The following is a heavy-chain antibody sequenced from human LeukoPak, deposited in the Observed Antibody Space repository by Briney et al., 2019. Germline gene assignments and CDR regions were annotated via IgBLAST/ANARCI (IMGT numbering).Heavy chain of an antibody. CDR2: ISYDGSNK. V-gene: IGHV3-30*18. D-gene: IGHD5-12*01. Sequence: PGGSLRLSCAASGFTFSSYGMHWVRQAPGKGLEWVVVISYDGSNKYYADSVKGRFTISRDNSKNTLYLQMNSLRAEDTAVYYCAKAGGIVATISIDYWGQGTLVTVSS. J-gene: IGHJ4*02. CDR3: AKAGGIVATISIDY. CDR1: GFTFSSYG.